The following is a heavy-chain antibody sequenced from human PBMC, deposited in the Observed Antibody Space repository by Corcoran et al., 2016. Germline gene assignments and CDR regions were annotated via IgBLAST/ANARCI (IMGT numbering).Heavy chain of an antibody. CDR2: IRSKANSYAT. Sequence: EVQLVESGGGLVQPGGSLKLSCAASGFTFSGSAMHWVRQASGKGLEWVGRIRSKANSYATVYAASVKGRFTISRDDSKNTAYLQMNSLKTEDTAVYYCTQQLELYLSYYYYGMDVWGQGTPVTVSS. V-gene: IGHV3-73*02. D-gene: IGHD1-1*01. CDR1: GFTFSGSA. CDR3: TQQLELYLSYYYYGMDV. J-gene: IGHJ6*02.